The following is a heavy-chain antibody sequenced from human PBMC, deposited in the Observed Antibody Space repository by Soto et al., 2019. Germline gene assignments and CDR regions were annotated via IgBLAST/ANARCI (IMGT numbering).Heavy chain of an antibody. Sequence: EVQLVESGGGLVQPGGSLRLSCAASGFTFSNYWMHWVRQGPGKGLVWVSRIKFDGSTTTYADSVKGRFTISRDNAENTGNLQMSSLGAEDTAVYYCARGAYQAYSTDVWGKGTTVSVPS. J-gene: IGHJ6*03. CDR3: ARGAYQAYSTDV. CDR1: GFTFSNYW. V-gene: IGHV3-74*01. CDR2: IKFDGSTT. D-gene: IGHD3-16*01.